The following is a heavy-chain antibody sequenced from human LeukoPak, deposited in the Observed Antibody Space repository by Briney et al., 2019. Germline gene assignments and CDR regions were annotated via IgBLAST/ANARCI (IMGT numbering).Heavy chain of an antibody. CDR1: GFTFSSYD. J-gene: IGHJ4*02. CDR3: AKTPPSGSYRVYYFDY. CDR2: MSYDGSSE. Sequence: GGSLRPSCAASGFTFSSYDVHWVSQAPGKWLEWVAVMSYDGSSEYYTDSVKGRFTMSRDNSKNTLYLQMNSLRPEDTAVYYCAKTPPSGSYRVYYFDYWGQGTLVTVSS. V-gene: IGHV3-30*18. D-gene: IGHD1-26*01.